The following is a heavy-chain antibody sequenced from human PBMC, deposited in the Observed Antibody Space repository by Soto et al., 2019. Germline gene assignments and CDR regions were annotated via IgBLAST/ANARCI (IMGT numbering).Heavy chain of an antibody. CDR2: ISGSGGST. D-gene: IGHD1-26*01. CDR1: GFTFSSYA. V-gene: IGHV3-23*01. CDR3: AKAQWELLYDY. Sequence: XGSRRRWCAASGFTFSSYALSWVRQAPGKGLEWVSAISGSGGSTYYADSVKGRFTISRDNSKNTLYLQMNSLRAEDTAVYYCAKAQWELLYDYWRQGTLVSVSS. J-gene: IGHJ4*02.